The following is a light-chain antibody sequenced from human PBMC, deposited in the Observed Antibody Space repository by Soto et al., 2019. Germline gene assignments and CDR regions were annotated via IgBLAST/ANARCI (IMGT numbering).Light chain of an antibody. CDR2: EDN. V-gene: IGLV6-57*03. CDR3: QSYDSSNQRV. Sequence: NFMLTQPHSVSESPVQTVTISCNRSRGIIASNYVHWYQQRPGSAHTTVIAEDNQRPSGVHDRFSGSIDSSSNSASLTITGLKPEDEADCCCQSYDSSNQRVFGGGTKLPVL. CDR1: RGIIASNY. J-gene: IGLJ3*02.